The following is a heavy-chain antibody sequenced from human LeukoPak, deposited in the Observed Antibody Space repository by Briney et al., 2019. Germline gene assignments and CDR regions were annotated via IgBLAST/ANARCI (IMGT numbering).Heavy chain of an antibody. CDR2: IYYSGST. V-gene: IGHV4-59*08. J-gene: IGHJ4*02. Sequence: NPSETLSLTCTVSGGSISSYYWSWIRQPPGKGLEWIGYIYYSGSTNYNPSLKSRVTISVDTSKNQFSLKLSSVTAADTAVYYCAKLAPSFWSGVRFADYWGQGTLVTVSS. D-gene: IGHD3-3*01. CDR3: AKLAPSFWSGVRFADY. CDR1: GGSISSYY.